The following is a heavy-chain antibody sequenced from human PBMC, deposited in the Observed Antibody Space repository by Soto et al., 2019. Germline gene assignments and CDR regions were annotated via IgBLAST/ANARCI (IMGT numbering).Heavy chain of an antibody. J-gene: IGHJ4*02. CDR1: GGSFRNYA. CDR3: ATEGNYADYQVPFDY. CDR2: IVPIFGAA. V-gene: IGHV1-69*13. D-gene: IGHD4-17*01. Sequence: SVKVSCKASGGSFRNYAISWVRQAPGQGLEWMGGIVPIFGAANYAQKFQGRVTITADESTSTGYMELSSLRSEDTAVYYCATEGNYADYQVPFDYWGQGTLVTASS.